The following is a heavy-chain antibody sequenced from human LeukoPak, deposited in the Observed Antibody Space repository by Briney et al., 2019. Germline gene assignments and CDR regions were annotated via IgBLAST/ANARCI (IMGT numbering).Heavy chain of an antibody. CDR2: IKQDGSEK. V-gene: IGHV3-7*01. CDR3: ARYNWNAGSSDFDY. CDR1: GFTFSSYW. D-gene: IGHD1-1*01. Sequence: AGGSLRLSCAASGFTFSSYWMSWVRQAPGKGLEWVANIKQDGSEKYYVDSVKSRFTISRDNAKNSLYLQMNSLRAEDTAVYYCARYNWNAGSSDFDYWGQGTLVTVSS. J-gene: IGHJ4*02.